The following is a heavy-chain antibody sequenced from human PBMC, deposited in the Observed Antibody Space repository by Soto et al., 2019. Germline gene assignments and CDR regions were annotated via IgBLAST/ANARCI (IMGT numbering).Heavy chain of an antibody. J-gene: IGHJ5*02. D-gene: IGHD5-18*01. Sequence: SETLSLTCTVSGGSISSSSYYWGWIRQPPGKGLEWIGSIYYSGSTYYNPSLKSRVTISVDTSKNQFSLKLSSVTAADTALYYCARHEWNTALRKNWFYPWGQGTLVTVSS. CDR1: GGSISSSSYY. CDR3: ARHEWNTALRKNWFYP. V-gene: IGHV4-39*01. CDR2: IYYSGST.